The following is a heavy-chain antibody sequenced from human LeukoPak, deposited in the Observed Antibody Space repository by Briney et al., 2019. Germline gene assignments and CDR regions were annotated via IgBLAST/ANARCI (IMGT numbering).Heavy chain of an antibody. V-gene: IGHV3-23*01. CDR3: AKVTAAAGLIIDY. D-gene: IGHD6-13*01. Sequence: GGSLRLSCAASGFTFSDYAMSWVRQAPGKGLEWVSAISGSGGSTYYADSVKGRFTISRDNSKNTLYLQMNSLRAEDTAVYYCAKVTAAAGLIIDYWGQGTLVTVSS. J-gene: IGHJ4*02. CDR1: GFTFSDYA. CDR2: ISGSGGST.